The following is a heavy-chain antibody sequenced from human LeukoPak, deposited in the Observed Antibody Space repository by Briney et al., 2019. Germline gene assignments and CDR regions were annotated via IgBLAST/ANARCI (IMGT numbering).Heavy chain of an antibody. CDR2: IIPIFGTA. CDR3: ARGHSSSWYPNNWFDP. CDR1: GGTFSSYA. D-gene: IGHD6-13*01. V-gene: IGHV1-69*05. J-gene: IGHJ5*02. Sequence: SVTVSFTASGGTFSSYAISWVRQAPGQGLEWMGGIIPIFGTANYAQKFQGRVTITTDESTSTACMELSSLRSEDTAVYYRARGHSSSWYPNNWFDPWGQGALVTVSS.